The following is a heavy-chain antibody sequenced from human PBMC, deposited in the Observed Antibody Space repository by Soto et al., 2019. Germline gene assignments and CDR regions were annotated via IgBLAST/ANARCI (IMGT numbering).Heavy chain of an antibody. CDR1: GFTSSDAW. Sequence: PGGSLRLSCAASGFTSSDAWLSWVRQAAGKGLDWVGRIKSKSDGGTTEYAAPVRGRFTISRDDSKNTLYLQMNSLKTEDTAVYYCTTDLWRIAVVVGSTGYFNPWGQGTPVTVS. V-gene: IGHV3-15*01. D-gene: IGHD2-15*01. CDR3: TTDLWRIAVVVGSTGYFNP. J-gene: IGHJ5*02. CDR2: IKSKSDGGTT.